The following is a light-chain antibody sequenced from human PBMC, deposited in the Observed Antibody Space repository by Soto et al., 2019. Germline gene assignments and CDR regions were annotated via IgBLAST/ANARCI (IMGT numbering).Light chain of an antibody. Sequence: QSALTQPRSVSGSPGQSVTISCTGTSSDVGGYNYVSWYQHYPGRAPKLMIFEVCLRPSGVPDRFSGSKPGNTASLTISGLQAEDEADYYCCSYAGTYNYVFGTGTKVTVL. V-gene: IGLV2-11*01. CDR3: CSYAGTYNYV. J-gene: IGLJ1*01. CDR1: SSDVGGYNY. CDR2: EVC.